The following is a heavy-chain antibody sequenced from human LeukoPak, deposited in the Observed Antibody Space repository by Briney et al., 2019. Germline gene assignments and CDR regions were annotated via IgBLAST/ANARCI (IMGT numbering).Heavy chain of an antibody. Sequence: GGSLRLSYAASGFTFSSYAMSWVRQAPGKGLEWVSAISGSGGSTYYADSVKGRFTISRDNSKNTLYLQMNSLRAEDTAVYYCVYGSGSYFPYYFDYWGQGTLVTVSS. D-gene: IGHD3-10*01. J-gene: IGHJ4*02. CDR2: ISGSGGST. CDR1: GFTFSSYA. CDR3: VYGSGSYFPYYFDY. V-gene: IGHV3-23*01.